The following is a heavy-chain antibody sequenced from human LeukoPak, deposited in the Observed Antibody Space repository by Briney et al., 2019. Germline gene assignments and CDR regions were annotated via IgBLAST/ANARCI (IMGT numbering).Heavy chain of an antibody. V-gene: IGHV4-61*02. CDR1: GGSISSGSYY. D-gene: IGHD3-10*01. J-gene: IGHJ4*02. CDR2: IYTSGST. CDR3: ARLWSASYAFDY. Sequence: SETLSLTCTVSGGSISSGSYYWSWIRQPAGKGLEWIGRIYTSGSTNYNPSLKSRVTISVDTSKNQFSLKLSSVTAADTAVYYCARLWSASYAFDYWGQGTLVTVSS.